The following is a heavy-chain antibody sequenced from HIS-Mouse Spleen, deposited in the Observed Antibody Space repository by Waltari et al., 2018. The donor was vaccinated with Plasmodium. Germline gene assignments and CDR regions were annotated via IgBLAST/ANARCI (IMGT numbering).Heavy chain of an antibody. CDR3: ARSIAATVTFYFDY. V-gene: IGHV4-31*03. CDR1: GGSISSGGYY. D-gene: IGHD6-13*01. Sequence: QVQMQESGPGLVKPSQTLSLTCTVSGGSISSGGYYWSWIRQHPGKGREWIGYIYYSGRTSSNPSLSSRVTISVDTSKNQFSLKLSSVTAADTAVYYCARSIAATVTFYFDYWGQGTLVTVSS. CDR2: IYYSGRT. J-gene: IGHJ4*02.